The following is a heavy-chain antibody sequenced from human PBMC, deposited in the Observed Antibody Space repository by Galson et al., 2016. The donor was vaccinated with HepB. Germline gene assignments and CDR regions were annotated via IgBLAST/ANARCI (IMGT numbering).Heavy chain of an antibody. J-gene: IGHJ6*02. CDR1: GFTFNTFA. CDR3: SRELVPAAYTYYYGMDV. CDR2: ISYDGSNK. Sequence: SLRLSCAASGFTFNTFAIHWVRQAPGKGLEWVAVISYDGSNKYYADSVKGRFTISRDNYKKTVYLQLKSLRAEDTAVYYCSRELVPAAYTYYYGMDVWGQGTTVTVSS. D-gene: IGHD2-2*01. V-gene: IGHV3-30-3*01.